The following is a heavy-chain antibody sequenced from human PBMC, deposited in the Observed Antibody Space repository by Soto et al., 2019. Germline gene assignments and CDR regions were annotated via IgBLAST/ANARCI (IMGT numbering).Heavy chain of an antibody. Sequence: EVQLVESGGGVVQPGGSLRLSCAASGFTFSSYWMHWVRQAPGKGLVWVSRINIDGSSTTYADSVKGRFTISRDNAKNTLDLQMNSLRAEDTAVYYCARVTPATMFRFYYHYMDVWGKGTTVTVSS. CDR2: INIDGSST. CDR3: ARVTPATMFRFYYHYMDV. D-gene: IGHD4-17*01. CDR1: GFTFSSYW. V-gene: IGHV3-74*03. J-gene: IGHJ6*03.